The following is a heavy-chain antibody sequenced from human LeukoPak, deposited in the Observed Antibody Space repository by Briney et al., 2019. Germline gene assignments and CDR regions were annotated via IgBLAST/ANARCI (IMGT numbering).Heavy chain of an antibody. Sequence: GGSLRLSCAASGFTFSSFATSWVRQAPGKGLEWVSGISASGGSTYYADSVKGRSTISRDNSKNTLYLQVNSLRPEDTAVYYCGRDTVGYGGAFDIWGQGTMVTVSS. V-gene: IGHV3-23*01. J-gene: IGHJ3*02. CDR1: GFTFSSFA. CDR2: ISASGGST. CDR3: GRDTVGYGGAFDI. D-gene: IGHD5-18*01.